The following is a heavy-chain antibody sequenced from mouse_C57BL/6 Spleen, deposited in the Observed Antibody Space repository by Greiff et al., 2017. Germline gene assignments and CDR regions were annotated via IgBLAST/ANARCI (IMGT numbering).Heavy chain of an antibody. CDR3: ASSPAYGNFFDY. CDR2: IYPGDGDT. Sequence: VQLQQSGAELVKPGASVKISCKASGYAFSSYWMNWVKQRPGKGLEWIGQIYPGDGDTNYNGKFKGKAKLTADKSSSTAYMQLSSLTSEDSAVYFCASSPAYGNFFDYWGQGTTLTVSS. J-gene: IGHJ2*01. D-gene: IGHD2-1*01. CDR1: GYAFSSYW. V-gene: IGHV1-80*01.